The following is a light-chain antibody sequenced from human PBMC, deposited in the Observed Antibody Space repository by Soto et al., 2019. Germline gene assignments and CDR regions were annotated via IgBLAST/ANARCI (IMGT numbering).Light chain of an antibody. J-gene: IGKJ2*01. CDR1: QSISSW. CDR3: QQCNSYPYT. Sequence: DIQMTQSPSTLSASVGDRVTITCRASQSISSWLAWYQQKPGKAPKLLIYKASSLESGVPSRFSGSGSGREFTLTISSLQPDDFATYYCQQCNSYPYTFGQGTKLEIK. CDR2: KAS. V-gene: IGKV1-5*03.